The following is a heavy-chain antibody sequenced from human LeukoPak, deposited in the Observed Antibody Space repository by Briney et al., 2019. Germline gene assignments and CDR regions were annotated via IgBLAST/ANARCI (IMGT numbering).Heavy chain of an antibody. CDR2: IYSGGST. Sequence: GGSLRLSCAASGFTFGSYGMHWVRQAPGKGLEWGSVIYSGGSTYYADSVKGRFTISRDNAKNSLYLQMNGLRAEDTAVYYCASEGSRVATTDYWGQGTLVTVSS. D-gene: IGHD2-15*01. CDR3: ASEGSRVATTDY. J-gene: IGHJ4*02. V-gene: IGHV3-NL1*01. CDR1: GFTFGSYG.